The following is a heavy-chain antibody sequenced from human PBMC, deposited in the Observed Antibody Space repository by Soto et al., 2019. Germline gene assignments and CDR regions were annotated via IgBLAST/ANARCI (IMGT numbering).Heavy chain of an antibody. D-gene: IGHD3-22*01. V-gene: IGHV3-49*03. J-gene: IGHJ5*02. CDR3: TTNYYDSSGYDNWFDP. CDR2: IRSKAYGGTT. CDR1: GFTFGDYV. Sequence: HPGGSLRLSCTASGFTFGDYVMSWFRQAPGKVLEWVGFIRSKAYGGTTYYAASVKGRFTISRDDSKSIAYLQMNSLKTEDTAVYYCTTNYYDSSGYDNWFDPWGQGTLVTVSS.